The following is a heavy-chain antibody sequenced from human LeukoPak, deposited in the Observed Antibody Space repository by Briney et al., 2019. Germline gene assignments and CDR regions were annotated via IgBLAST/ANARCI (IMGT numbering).Heavy chain of an antibody. CDR2: ISGSGGST. V-gene: IGHV3-23*01. CDR1: GFTFSSYA. CDR3: ANSYGFWSGYYPKADY. J-gene: IGHJ4*02. D-gene: IGHD3-3*01. Sequence: GGSLRLSCGASGFTFSSYAMSWVRQAPGKGLEWVSAISGSGGSTYYADSVKGRFTISRDNSKNTLYLQMNSLRAGDTAVYYCANSYGFWSGYYPKADYWGQGTLVTVSS.